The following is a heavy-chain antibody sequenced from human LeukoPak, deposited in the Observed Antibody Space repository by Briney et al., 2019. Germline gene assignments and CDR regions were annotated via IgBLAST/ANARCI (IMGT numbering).Heavy chain of an antibody. D-gene: IGHD6-13*01. V-gene: IGHV4-59*01. CDR1: GXSISSYY. Sequence: SETLSLTCIVSGXSISSYYWSWIRQPPGMGLEWIGYIYYSGSTKYNPSLKSRVTISVDTSKNQFSLRLSSVTAADTAVYYCARGAASATGDWFDPWGQGTLVTVSS. CDR2: IYYSGST. J-gene: IGHJ5*02. CDR3: ARGAASATGDWFDP.